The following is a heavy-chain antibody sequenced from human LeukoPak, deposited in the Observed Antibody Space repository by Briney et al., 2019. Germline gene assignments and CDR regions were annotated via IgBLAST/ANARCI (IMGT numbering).Heavy chain of an antibody. V-gene: IGHV3-53*01. CDR1: GFTVSSNY. J-gene: IGHJ4*02. Sequence: GGSLRLSCAASGFTVSSNYMSWVRQAPGKGLEWVSVIYSGGSTYYADSVKGRFTISRDNAKNSLYLQMNSLRAEDTAVYYCARAGYDFWSGYYGDFFDYWGQGTLVTVSS. CDR2: IYSGGST. D-gene: IGHD3-3*01. CDR3: ARAGYDFWSGYYGDFFDY.